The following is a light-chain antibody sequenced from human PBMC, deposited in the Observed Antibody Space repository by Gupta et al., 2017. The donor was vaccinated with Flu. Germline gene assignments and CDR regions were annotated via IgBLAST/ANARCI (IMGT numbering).Light chain of an antibody. V-gene: IGKV3-15*01. Sequence: MTQSPATLSVSPGEGATLTCRASQGVGVDLAWYQQKPGQTPRPLIYDASFRASGVPARFSAGGSGTEFTLTISSLQPEDFAVYYCQQFNSWPFTFGQGTRLDIK. CDR1: QGVGVD. J-gene: IGKJ5*01. CDR2: DAS. CDR3: QQFNSWPFT.